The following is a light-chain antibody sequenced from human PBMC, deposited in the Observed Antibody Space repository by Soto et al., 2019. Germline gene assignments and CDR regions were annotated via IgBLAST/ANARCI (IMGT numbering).Light chain of an antibody. CDR3: QQSYSTPRT. Sequence: DIQMTQSPSSLSASVGDRVTITCRALQSICGYLNWYQQKPGQATKLLIYAASSLQSGGPSRFSGSGSGTEFTLTISSLQPEDFATYYCQQSYSTPRTVGQGTKLEIK. J-gene: IGKJ2*01. CDR1: QSICGY. CDR2: AAS. V-gene: IGKV1-39*01.